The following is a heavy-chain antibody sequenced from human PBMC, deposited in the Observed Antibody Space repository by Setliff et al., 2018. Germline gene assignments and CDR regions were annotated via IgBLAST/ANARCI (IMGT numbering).Heavy chain of an antibody. J-gene: IGHJ5*02. V-gene: IGHV3-7*01. Sequence: PGESLKISCAASGFTFSSLWMSWVRQAPGKGLEWVANINQGGGAQFYVDSVKGRFTISRDNAKNSLYLQMNSLRAEDTAVYYCTRDVYDFRTGEAGPWGQGARVTVSS. CDR1: GFTFSSLW. CDR2: INQGGGAQ. D-gene: IGHD3-3*01. CDR3: TRDVYDFRTGEAGP.